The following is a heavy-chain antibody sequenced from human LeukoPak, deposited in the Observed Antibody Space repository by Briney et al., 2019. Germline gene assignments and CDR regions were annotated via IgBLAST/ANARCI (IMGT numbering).Heavy chain of an antibody. Sequence: GRSLRLSCAASGFTFSSYGMHWVRQAPGKGLEWVAVISYDGSNKYYADSVKGRFTISRDNSKNTLYLQMNSLRAEDTAVYYCAKFAGATKSYFDYWGQGTLVTVSS. CDR3: AKFAGATKSYFDY. CDR2: ISYDGSNK. D-gene: IGHD1-26*01. J-gene: IGHJ4*02. V-gene: IGHV3-30*18. CDR1: GFTFSSYG.